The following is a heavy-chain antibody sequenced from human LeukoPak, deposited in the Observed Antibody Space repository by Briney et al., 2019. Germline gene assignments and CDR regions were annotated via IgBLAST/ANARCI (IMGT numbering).Heavy chain of an antibody. CDR1: GFTFSSYA. V-gene: IGHV3-30*04. J-gene: IGHJ4*02. Sequence: GGSLRLSCAASGFTFSSYAMHWVRQAPGKGLEWVAVISYDGSNKYYADSVKGRFTISRDNSKNTLYLQMNSLRAEDTAVYYCAKSTYRTTVTTALFDYWGQGTLVTVSS. CDR3: AKSTYRTTVTTALFDY. CDR2: ISYDGSNK. D-gene: IGHD4-17*01.